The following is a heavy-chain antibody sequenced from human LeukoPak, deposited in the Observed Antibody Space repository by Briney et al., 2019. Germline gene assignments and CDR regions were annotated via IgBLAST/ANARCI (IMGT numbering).Heavy chain of an antibody. Sequence: GGSLRLSCAASGFSVSSNHMCWVRQAPGKGLEWVSVIYIDGTTYYADSVKGRLTISRDKSKNTVYLQMNSLRPEDTALYYCARDWGYCDSTSCHVFDYWGQGTLVTVSS. CDR1: GFSVSSNH. CDR2: IYIDGTT. D-gene: IGHD2-2*01. V-gene: IGHV3-53*01. J-gene: IGHJ4*02. CDR3: ARDWGYCDSTSCHVFDY.